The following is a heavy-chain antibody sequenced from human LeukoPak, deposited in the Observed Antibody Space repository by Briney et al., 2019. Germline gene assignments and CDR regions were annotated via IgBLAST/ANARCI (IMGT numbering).Heavy chain of an antibody. V-gene: IGHV1-3*01. CDR1: GYTFTSYA. CDR2: INAGNGNT. D-gene: IGHD6-13*01. Sequence: GASVKVSCKASGYTFTSYAMHWVRQAPGQRLEWMGWINAGNGNTKYPQKFQGRVTITRDTSASTAYMELSSLRSEDTAVYYCGRDLTSSWSARGWFDPWGQGTLVTVSS. J-gene: IGHJ5*02. CDR3: GRDLTSSWSARGWFDP.